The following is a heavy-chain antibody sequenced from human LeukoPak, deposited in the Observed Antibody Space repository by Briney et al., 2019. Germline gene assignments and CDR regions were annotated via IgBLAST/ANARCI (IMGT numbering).Heavy chain of an antibody. V-gene: IGHV3-23*01. CDR1: GFTFSSYA. CDR3: AKDRSMYYYYYGMDV. CDR2: ISATAGST. D-gene: IGHD3-10*01. Sequence: GGSLRLSCAASGFTFSSYAMTWVRQAPGKGLEWVSTISATAGSTFYADSVKGRVTISRDNSKNTLCLQMNSLRAEDTAVYYCAKDRSMYYYYYGMDVWGQGTTVTVSS. J-gene: IGHJ6*02.